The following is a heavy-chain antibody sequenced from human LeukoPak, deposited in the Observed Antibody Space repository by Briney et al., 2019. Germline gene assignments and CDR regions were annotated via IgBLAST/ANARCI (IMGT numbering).Heavy chain of an antibody. CDR3: TTRLRNHFDY. Sequence: SGGSLRLSCATSGFTFSSFTMDWVRQAPGKGLEWVSTISDGSRDTHYAGSVKGRFTISRDDSQNIVYLQMDSLRAEDTALYSCTTRLRNHFDYWGQGTQVTVSS. CDR1: GFTFSSFT. V-gene: IGHV3-23*01. J-gene: IGHJ4*02. D-gene: IGHD5-12*01. CDR2: ISDGSRDT.